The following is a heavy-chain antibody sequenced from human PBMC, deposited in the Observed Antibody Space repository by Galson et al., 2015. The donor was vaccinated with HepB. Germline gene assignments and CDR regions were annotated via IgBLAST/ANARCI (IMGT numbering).Heavy chain of an antibody. CDR1: GFTFSSYW. J-gene: IGHJ4*02. V-gene: IGHV3-74*01. CDR2: INSDGTYI. CDR3: ARTRGAAAGIFDY. Sequence: SLRLSCEASGFTFSSYWMHWVRQAPGEGLVWVSRINSDGTYITYADSGKGRFTMSRDNAKNTLYLQMNSPRAEDMALYYCARTRGAAAGIFDYWGQGTLVTVSS. D-gene: IGHD6-13*01.